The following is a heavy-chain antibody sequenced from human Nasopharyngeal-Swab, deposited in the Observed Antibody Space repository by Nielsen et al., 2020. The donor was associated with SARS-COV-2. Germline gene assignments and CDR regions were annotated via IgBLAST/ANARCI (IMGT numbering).Heavy chain of an antibody. Sequence: ASVKVSCKASGYTFTGYYMHWVRQAPGQGLEWMGRINPNSGGTNYAQKFQGRVTVTRDTSISTAYMELSRLRSDDMAVYYCARDPAGQNWFDPWGQGTLVTVSS. CDR1: GYTFTGYY. CDR2: INPNSGGT. V-gene: IGHV1-2*06. J-gene: IGHJ5*02. CDR3: ARDPAGQNWFDP.